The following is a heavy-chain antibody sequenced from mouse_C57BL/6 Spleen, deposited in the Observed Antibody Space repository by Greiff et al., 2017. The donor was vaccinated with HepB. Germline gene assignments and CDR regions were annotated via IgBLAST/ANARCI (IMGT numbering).Heavy chain of an antibody. CDR1: GYTFTDYN. Sequence: EVKLMESGPELVKPGASVKMSCKASGYTFTDYNMHWVKQSHGKSLEWIGYINPNNGGTSYNQKFKGKATLTVNKSSSTAYMELRSLTSEDSAVYYCARDYSNSAWFAYWGQGTLVTVSA. D-gene: IGHD2-5*01. J-gene: IGHJ3*01. V-gene: IGHV1-22*01. CDR3: ARDYSNSAWFAY. CDR2: INPNNGGT.